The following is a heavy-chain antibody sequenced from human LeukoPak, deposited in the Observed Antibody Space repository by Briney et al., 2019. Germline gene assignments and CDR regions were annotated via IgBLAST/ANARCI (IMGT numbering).Heavy chain of an antibody. CDR1: GFPFNSYA. CDR3: GKLGGCICYFHDDY. V-gene: IGHV3-23*01. J-gene: IGHJ4*02. D-gene: IGHD2-15*01. CDR2: LSGSGETT. Sequence: PGGSLRLSCAASGFPFNSYAKSWVRQAPGKGLEWVSTLSGSGETTYYAHSVKGRFTISRDTSKNTLYLQMNSLRAEDTAVYYSGKLGGCICYFHDDYWGQGTLVTVSS.